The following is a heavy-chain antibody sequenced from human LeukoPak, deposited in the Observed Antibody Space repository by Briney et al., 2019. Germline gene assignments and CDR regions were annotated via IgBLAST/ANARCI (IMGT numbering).Heavy chain of an antibody. CDR3: ARQIRGISLFGYLDP. CDR2: IYPGDSDT. CDR1: GYSFTNYW. Sequence: GESLKISCKGSGYSFTNYWIGWVRQMPGKGLEWMGVIYPGDSDTRYSPSFQGQVTISADKSTSTAYLQWSSLKASDTAIYYCARQIRGISLFGYLDPWGQGTLVTVSS. V-gene: IGHV5-51*01. D-gene: IGHD3-22*01. J-gene: IGHJ5*02.